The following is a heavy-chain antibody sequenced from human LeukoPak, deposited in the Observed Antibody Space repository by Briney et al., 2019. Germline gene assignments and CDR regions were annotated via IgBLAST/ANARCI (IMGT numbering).Heavy chain of an antibody. CDR2: INHSGST. J-gene: IGHJ5*02. CDR1: GGSFSGYY. CDR3: ARGVVLRYFDWLKRSNWFDP. D-gene: IGHD3-9*01. V-gene: IGHV4-34*01. Sequence: PSETLSLTCAVYGGSFSGYYWSWIRQPAGKGLEWIGEINHSGSTNYNPSLKSRVTISVDTSKNQFSLKLSSVTAADTAVYYCARGVVLRYFDWLKRSNWFDPWGQGTLVTVSS.